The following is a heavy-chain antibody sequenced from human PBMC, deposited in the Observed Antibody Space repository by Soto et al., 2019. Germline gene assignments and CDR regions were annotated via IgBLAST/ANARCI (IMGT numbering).Heavy chain of an antibody. D-gene: IGHD3-22*01. J-gene: IGHJ6*02. V-gene: IGHV3-30-3*01. CDR3: ARDRYSYDSSGYYSYYYGMDV. Sequence: QVQLVESGGGVVQPGRSLRLSCAASGFTFSSYAMHWVRQAPGKGLEWVAVISYDGSNKYYADSVKGRFTISRDNSKNTLYLQMNSLRAEDTAVYYCARDRYSYDSSGYYSYYYGMDVWGQGTTVTVSS. CDR2: ISYDGSNK. CDR1: GFTFSSYA.